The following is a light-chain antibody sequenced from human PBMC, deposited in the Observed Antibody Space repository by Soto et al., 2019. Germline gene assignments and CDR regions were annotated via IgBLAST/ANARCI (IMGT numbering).Light chain of an antibody. V-gene: IGKV1-33*01. J-gene: IGKJ3*01. CDR1: QDISNY. Sequence: DIQMTQSPSSLSASVGDRVTITCQASQDISNYLNWYQQKPGKAPKLLIYDASNLETGVPSRFCGSGSGTDFTFTISSLQPEDIATYYCQQYDNLSTFGPGTKVDIK. CDR2: DAS. CDR3: QQYDNLST.